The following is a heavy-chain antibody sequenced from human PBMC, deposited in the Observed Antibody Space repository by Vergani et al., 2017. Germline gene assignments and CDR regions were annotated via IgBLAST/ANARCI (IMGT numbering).Heavy chain of an antibody. CDR3: AREVQMATMHFFDY. D-gene: IGHD5-24*01. J-gene: IGHJ4*02. CDR2: IYYSGST. V-gene: IGHV4-59*12. CDR1: GGPISSYY. Sequence: QVQLQESGPGLVKPSQTLSLTCTVSGGPISSYYWSWIRQPPGKGLEWIGYIYYSGSTNYNPSLKSRVTISVDTSKNQFSLNLSSVTAADTALYYCAREVQMATMHFFDYWGQETLVTVSS.